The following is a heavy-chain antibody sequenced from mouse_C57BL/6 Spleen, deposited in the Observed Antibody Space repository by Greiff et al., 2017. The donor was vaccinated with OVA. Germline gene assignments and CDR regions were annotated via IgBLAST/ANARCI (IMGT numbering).Heavy chain of an antibody. CDR3: ARDYYGSSLPFDY. D-gene: IGHD1-1*01. V-gene: IGHV1-22*01. CDR2: INPNNGGT. Sequence: VQLQQSGPELVKPGASVKMSCKASGYTFTDYNMHWVKQSHGKSLEWIGYINPNNGGTSYNQKFKGKATLTVNKSSSTAYMELRSLTSEDSAVYYCARDYYGSSLPFDYWGQGTTLTVSS. CDR1: GYTFTDYN. J-gene: IGHJ2*01.